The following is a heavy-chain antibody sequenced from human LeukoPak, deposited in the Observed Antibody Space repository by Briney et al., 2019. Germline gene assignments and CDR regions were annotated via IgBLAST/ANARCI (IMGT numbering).Heavy chain of an antibody. Sequence: GGSLRLSWAASGFTFSSYGMHWVRQAPGKGLEGVAVISYDGSNKYYADSVKGRFTISRDNSKNTLYLQMNSLRAEDTAVYYCAKDANYGGNSILFDYWGQGTLVTVSS. D-gene: IGHD4-23*01. J-gene: IGHJ4*02. CDR2: ISYDGSNK. V-gene: IGHV3-30*18. CDR1: GFTFSSYG. CDR3: AKDANYGGNSILFDY.